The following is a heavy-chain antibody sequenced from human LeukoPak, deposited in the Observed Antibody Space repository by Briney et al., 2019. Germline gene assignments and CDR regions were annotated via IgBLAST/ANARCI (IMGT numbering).Heavy chain of an antibody. D-gene: IGHD6-19*01. J-gene: IGHJ6*02. CDR3: AKVIAVAGEDPTRDYYYYYGMDV. CDR1: GFTFSSYA. Sequence: GGSLRLSCAASGFTFSSYAMSWVRQAPGKGLEWVSAISGSGGSTYYADSVKGRFTISRDNSKNTLYLQMNSLRAEDTAVYYCAKVIAVAGEDPTRDYYYYYGMDVWGRGTTVTVSS. CDR2: ISGSGGST. V-gene: IGHV3-23*01.